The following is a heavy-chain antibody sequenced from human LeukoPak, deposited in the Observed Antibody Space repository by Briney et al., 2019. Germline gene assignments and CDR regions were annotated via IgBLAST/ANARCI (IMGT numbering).Heavy chain of an antibody. J-gene: IGHJ4*02. Sequence: GGSLRLSCAASEFTFSSYAMSWVRQAPGKWLEWVSAISGSGGSAYYADSVKGRFTISRDNSKNTLYLQMNSLRAEDTAVYYCASPMGVWTEGGIDYWGQGTLVTVSS. CDR3: ASPMGVWTEGGIDY. CDR2: ISGSGGSA. D-gene: IGHD3-16*01. CDR1: EFTFSSYA. V-gene: IGHV3-23*01.